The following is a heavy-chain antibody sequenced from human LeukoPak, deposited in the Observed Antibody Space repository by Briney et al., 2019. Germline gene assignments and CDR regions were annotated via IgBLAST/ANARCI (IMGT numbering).Heavy chain of an antibody. CDR3: ARGRWVLGVAAAGTDFEY. CDR2: IYYSGST. J-gene: IGHJ4*02. Sequence: PSETLSLTCTVSGNSISTNNYYWGWIRQPPGKGLEWIGSIYYSGSTYYNLSLKNRVTMSVDTSRNQFSLRLSSVTAADTSVYYCARGRWVLGVAAAGTDFEYWGQGTLVGVSS. V-gene: IGHV4-39*01. CDR1: GNSISTNNYY. D-gene: IGHD6-13*01.